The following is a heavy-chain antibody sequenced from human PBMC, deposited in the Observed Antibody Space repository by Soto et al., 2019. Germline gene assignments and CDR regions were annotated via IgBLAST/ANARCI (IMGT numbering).Heavy chain of an antibody. CDR1: GFTFSSYG. J-gene: IGHJ4*02. Sequence: QVQLVESGGGVVQPGRSLRLSWAASGFTFSSYGMHWVRQAPGKGQEWVAVISYDGSNKYYADSVKGRFTISRDNSKNTLYLQRNSLRAEDTAVYYCAKGTPRKQFWGRNPYLDYWGQGTLVTVSS. D-gene: IGHD7-27*01. V-gene: IGHV3-30*18. CDR2: ISYDGSNK. CDR3: AKGTPRKQFWGRNPYLDY.